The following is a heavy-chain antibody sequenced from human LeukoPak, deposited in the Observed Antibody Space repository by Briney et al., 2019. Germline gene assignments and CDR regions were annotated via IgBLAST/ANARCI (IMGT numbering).Heavy chain of an antibody. CDR1: GFTFSSYE. D-gene: IGHD6-13*01. Sequence: GGSLRLSCAASGFTFSSYEMNWVRQAPGKGLEWVSYISSSGGTIYYADSVKGRFTISRDNAKNSLYLQMNSLRAEDTAVYYCARGSSWYYFDYWGQGTLVTVSS. J-gene: IGHJ4*02. V-gene: IGHV3-48*03. CDR2: ISSSGGTI. CDR3: ARGSSWYYFDY.